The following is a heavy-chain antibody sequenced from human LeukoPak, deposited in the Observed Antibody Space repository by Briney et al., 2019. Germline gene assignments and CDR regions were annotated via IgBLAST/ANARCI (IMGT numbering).Heavy chain of an antibody. Sequence: SGGSLTLSCAASGFTFSNYAMSWVRQAPGKGLEWVSGIRGSGGTTYYADSVKVRFTISRDNSKNTLFLQMNSLRGEDTAVYYCARPYSYGSGSSYSHFDYWGQGTLVTVSS. CDR1: GFTFSNYA. CDR2: IRGSGGTT. J-gene: IGHJ4*02. D-gene: IGHD3-10*01. CDR3: ARPYSYGSGSSYSHFDY. V-gene: IGHV3-23*01.